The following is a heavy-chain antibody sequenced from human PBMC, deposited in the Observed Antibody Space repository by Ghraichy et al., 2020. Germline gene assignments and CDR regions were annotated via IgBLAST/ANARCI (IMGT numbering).Heavy chain of an antibody. V-gene: IGHV4-4*02. D-gene: IGHD6-19*01. J-gene: IGHJ5*02. CDR2: IYHSGST. CDR1: GGSISSSNW. CDR3: ARESSGRKRSNWFDP. Sequence: SETLSLTCAVSGGSISSSNWWSWVRPPPGNGLEWIGEIYHSGSTNYNPSLKRRVTISVDKSKNHFSLKLSSVTAADTAVYYCARESSGRKRSNWFDPWGQGTLVTVSS.